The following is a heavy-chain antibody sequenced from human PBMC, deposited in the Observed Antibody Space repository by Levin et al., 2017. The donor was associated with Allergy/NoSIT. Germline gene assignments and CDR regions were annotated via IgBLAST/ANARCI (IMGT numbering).Heavy chain of an antibody. V-gene: IGHV3-30*18. D-gene: IGHD6-13*01. J-gene: IGHJ4*02. Sequence: GGSLRLSCAASGFTFSSYGMHWVRQAPGKGLEWVAVISYDGSNKYYADSVKGRFTISRDNSKNTLYLQMNSLRAEDTAVYYCAKVGASLAAAGTGFDYWGQGTLVTVSS. CDR3: AKVGASLAAAGTGFDY. CDR2: ISYDGSNK. CDR1: GFTFSSYG.